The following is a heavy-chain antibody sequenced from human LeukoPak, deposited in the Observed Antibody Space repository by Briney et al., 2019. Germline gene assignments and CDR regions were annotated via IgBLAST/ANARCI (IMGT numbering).Heavy chain of an antibody. Sequence: SETLSLTCTVSGYSISSGYYWGWIRQPPGKGLEWIGSIYHSGSTYYNPSLKSRVTISVDTSKNQFSLKLSSVTAADTAIYYCARGGYYGSGNDFRFDPWGQGTLVTVSS. J-gene: IGHJ5*02. CDR1: GYSISSGYY. D-gene: IGHD3-10*01. CDR2: IYHSGST. CDR3: ARGGYYGSGNDFRFDP. V-gene: IGHV4-38-2*02.